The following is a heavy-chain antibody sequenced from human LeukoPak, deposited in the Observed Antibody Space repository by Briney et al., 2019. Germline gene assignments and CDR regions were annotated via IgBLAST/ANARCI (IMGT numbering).Heavy chain of an antibody. Sequence: GGSLRLSCAASGFTFDDYAIYWVRQGPGKGLEWVSLISGDGGSIYYADSVKGRFTISRDNSKNSLYLQMNSLRTEDTASYYCAKEDYSSSWYALDYWGQGTLVTVSS. CDR3: AKEDYSSSWYALDY. V-gene: IGHV3-43*02. CDR2: ISGDGGSI. CDR1: GFTFDDYA. J-gene: IGHJ4*02. D-gene: IGHD6-13*01.